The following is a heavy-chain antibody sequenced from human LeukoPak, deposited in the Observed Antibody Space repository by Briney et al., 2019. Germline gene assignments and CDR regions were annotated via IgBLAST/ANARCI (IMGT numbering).Heavy chain of an antibody. Sequence: PGGSLRLSCAASGFTFSSYSMNWVRQAPGKGLEWVSSISSSSSYIYYADSVKGRFTISRDNAKNSLYLQMNSLRAEDTAVYYCARDQGSGWSDCDYWGQGTLVTVSS. J-gene: IGHJ4*02. CDR1: GFTFSSYS. CDR2: ISSSSSYI. D-gene: IGHD6-19*01. V-gene: IGHV3-21*01. CDR3: ARDQGSGWSDCDY.